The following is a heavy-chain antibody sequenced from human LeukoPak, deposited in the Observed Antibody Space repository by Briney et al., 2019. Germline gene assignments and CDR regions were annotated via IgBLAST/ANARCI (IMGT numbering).Heavy chain of an antibody. D-gene: IGHD2-15*01. CDR1: GFTLGDYY. CDR3: ARDSGLTVPLGY. Sequence: TGGSLRLSCAGSGFTLGDYYMAWIRQAPGKGLEWPSYIKSDILIYYADSVKGRFTISMDNAKYSLDLQMNSLRAEDTALYYCARDSGLTVPLGYWGQGTLVTVSS. CDR2: IKSDILI. V-gene: IGHV3-11*04. J-gene: IGHJ4*02.